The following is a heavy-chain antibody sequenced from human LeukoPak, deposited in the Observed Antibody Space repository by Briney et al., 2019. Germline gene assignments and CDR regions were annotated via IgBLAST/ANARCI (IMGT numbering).Heavy chain of an antibody. D-gene: IGHD3-22*01. V-gene: IGHV4-34*01. J-gene: IGHJ4*02. CDR3: ARHDHDSALVDY. CDR2: INHSGST. Sequence: SETLSLTCAVYGGSFSGYYWSWIRQPPGKGLEWIGEINHSGSTNYNPSLKSRVTISVDTSKNQFSLKLSSVTAADTAVYYCARHDHDSALVDYWGQGTLVTVSS. CDR1: GGSFSGYY.